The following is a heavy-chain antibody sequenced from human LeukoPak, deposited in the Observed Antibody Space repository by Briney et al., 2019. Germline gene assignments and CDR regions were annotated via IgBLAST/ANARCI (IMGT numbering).Heavy chain of an antibody. D-gene: IGHD3-10*01. Sequence: SQTLSLTCAVSGGSISSGGYSWSWIRQPPGKGLEWIGYIYHSGSTYYNPSLKSRDTISVDRSKNQFSLKLSSVTAADTAVYYCARANVLLWFGELSNWFDPWGQGTLVTVSS. CDR2: IYHSGST. J-gene: IGHJ5*02. CDR1: GGSISSGGYS. CDR3: ARANVLLWFGELSNWFDP. V-gene: IGHV4-30-2*01.